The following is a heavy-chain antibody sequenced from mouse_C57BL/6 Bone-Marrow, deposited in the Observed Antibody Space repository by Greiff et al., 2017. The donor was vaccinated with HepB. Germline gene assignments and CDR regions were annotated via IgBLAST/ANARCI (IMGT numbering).Heavy chain of an antibody. Sequence: EVKLQESGGGLVQPGESLKLSCESNEYEFPSHDMSWVRKTPEKRLELVAAINSDGGSTYYPDTMKRRFIISRDNTKKTLYLQMSSLRSEDTALYYCARHGGDGYYVPFAYWGQGTLVTVSA. D-gene: IGHD2-3*01. CDR3: ARHGGDGYYVPFAY. CDR1: EYEFPSHD. CDR2: INSDGGST. J-gene: IGHJ3*01. V-gene: IGHV5-2*01.